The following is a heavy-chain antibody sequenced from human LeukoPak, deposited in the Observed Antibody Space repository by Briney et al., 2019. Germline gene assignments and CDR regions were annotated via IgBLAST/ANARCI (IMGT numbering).Heavy chain of an antibody. V-gene: IGHV3-30*02. CDR2: IRYDGSNK. CDR1: GFTFSSYG. J-gene: IGHJ4*02. Sequence: GGSLRLSCAASGFTFSSYGMHWVRQAPGKGLEWVAFIRYDGSNKDYADFVKGRFTISRDNSKNTLYLQMSSLRAEDTAVYYCAKDSGSSGYYPRLFDYWGQGTLVTVSS. CDR3: AKDSGSSGYYPRLFDY. D-gene: IGHD3-22*01.